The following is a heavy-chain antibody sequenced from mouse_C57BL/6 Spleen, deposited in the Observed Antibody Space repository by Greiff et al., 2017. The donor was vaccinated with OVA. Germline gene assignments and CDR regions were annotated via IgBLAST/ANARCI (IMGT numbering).Heavy chain of an antibody. Sequence: VQLQQSGPELVKPGASVKISCKASGYAFSSSWMNWVKQRPGMGLEWIGRLYPGAGDNNYNGKFTGKATLTADKPSRTAYMHLSSLASADSAVSFCARSGGFYFDVWGPGTTLTVSS. J-gene: IGHJ2*01. CDR1: GYAFSSSW. CDR2: LYPGAGDN. D-gene: IGHD3-1*01. V-gene: IGHV1-82*01. CDR3: ARSGGFYFDV.